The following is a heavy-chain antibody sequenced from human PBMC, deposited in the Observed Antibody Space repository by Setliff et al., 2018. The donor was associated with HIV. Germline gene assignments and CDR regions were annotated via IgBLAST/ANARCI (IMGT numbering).Heavy chain of an antibody. D-gene: IGHD3-10*01. J-gene: IGHJ6*02. Sequence: SVKVSCKASGGTFSSYAISWVRQAPGQGLEWMGGIIPILGIANYAQKFQGRVTITADKSTSTAYMELSSLRSEDTAVYYCARDLAGTPYYYYGMDVWGQGTTVTVSS. CDR3: ARDLAGTPYYYYGMDV. CDR2: IIPILGIA. V-gene: IGHV1-69*10. CDR1: GGTFSSYA.